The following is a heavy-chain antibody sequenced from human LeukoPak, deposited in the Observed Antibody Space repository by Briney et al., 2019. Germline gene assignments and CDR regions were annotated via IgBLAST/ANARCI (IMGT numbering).Heavy chain of an antibody. Sequence: SETLSLTCAVSGYSISRAYYWGWIRQPPGKGLEWIGSIYHSGTTYYSPSLKSRVTISVDTSKNQFSLRLSSVTAADTALYYCARGGLGQGLNWFDPWRQGTLVTVSS. J-gene: IGHJ5*02. V-gene: IGHV4-38-2*01. D-gene: IGHD2-15*01. CDR2: IYHSGTT. CDR1: GYSISRAYY. CDR3: ARGGLGQGLNWFDP.